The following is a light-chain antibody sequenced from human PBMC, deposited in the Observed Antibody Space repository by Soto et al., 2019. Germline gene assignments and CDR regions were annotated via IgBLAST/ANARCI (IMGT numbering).Light chain of an antibody. J-gene: IGKJ1*01. CDR2: GAS. CDR1: QSVSSSY. CDR3: QQYGSSPRT. V-gene: IGKV3-20*01. Sequence: IVFPQSPGTLSLSPGEGATLSCRASQSVSSSYLAWYQQKPGQAPRLLIYGASSRATGIPDRFSGSGSGTDFTLTISRLEPEDFAVYYCQQYGSSPRTFGQGTKVDIK.